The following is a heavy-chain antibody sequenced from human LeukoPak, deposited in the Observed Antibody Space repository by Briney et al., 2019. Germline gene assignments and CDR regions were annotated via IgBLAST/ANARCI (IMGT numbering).Heavy chain of an antibody. CDR2: ISSSSSTI. V-gene: IGHV3-48*01. CDR3: HVSRAMSYYYMDV. Sequence: GGSLRLSCAASGFTFSSYSMNWVRQAPGKGLEWVSYISSSSSTIYYADSVKGRFTISRDNAKNSLYLQMNSLRAEDTAVYYCHVSRAMSYYYMDVWGKGTTVTVSS. J-gene: IGHJ6*03. D-gene: IGHD2-2*01. CDR1: GFTFSSYS.